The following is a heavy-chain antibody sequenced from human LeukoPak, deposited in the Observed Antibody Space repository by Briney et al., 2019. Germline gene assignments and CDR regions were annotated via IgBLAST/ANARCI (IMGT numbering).Heavy chain of an antibody. J-gene: IGHJ6*02. V-gene: IGHV1-8*01. D-gene: IGHD3-22*01. Sequence: ASVKVSCKASGYTFTSYDINWVRQATGQGLEWMGWMNPNSGNTGYAQKFQGRVTMTRNTSISTAYMELSSLRSEDTAVYCCALLRYDSSGYLGWNYYYYYGMDVWGQGTTVTVSS. CDR3: ALLRYDSSGYLGWNYYYYYGMDV. CDR2: MNPNSGNT. CDR1: GYTFTSYD.